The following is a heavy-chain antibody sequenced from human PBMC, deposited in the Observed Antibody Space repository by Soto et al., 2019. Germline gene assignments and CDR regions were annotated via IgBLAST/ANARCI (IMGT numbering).Heavy chain of an antibody. J-gene: IGHJ6*02. D-gene: IGHD3-16*01. Sequence: SETLSLTCTVSGGSVSSNTYYWGWIRQPPGKGLEWIGYVYYTGRTNHNPSLTSRVSISVDTSKNQLSLNLNSVTAADTAVYYCARVGLPRGFCLGGWDQGTTVAVSS. CDR2: VYYTGRT. CDR1: GGSVSSNTYY. CDR3: ARVGLPRGFCLGG. V-gene: IGHV4-61*01.